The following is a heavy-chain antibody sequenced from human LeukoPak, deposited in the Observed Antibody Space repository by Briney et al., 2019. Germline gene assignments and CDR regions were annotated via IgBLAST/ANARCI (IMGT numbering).Heavy chain of an antibody. CDR2: IYHSGST. V-gene: IGHV4-59*01. D-gene: IGHD3-16*02. J-gene: IGHJ4*02. CDR3: ARVGDDYVWGSYRYHFDY. CDR1: GGSISSYY. Sequence: PSETLSLTCTVSGGSISSYYWSWIRQPPGKGLEWIGYIYHSGSTYYNPSLKSRVTISVDTSKNQFSLKLSSVTAADTAVYYCARVGDDYVWGSYRYHFDYWGQGTLVTVSS.